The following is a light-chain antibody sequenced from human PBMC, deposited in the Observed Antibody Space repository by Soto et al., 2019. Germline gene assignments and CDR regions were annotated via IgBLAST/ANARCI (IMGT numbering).Light chain of an antibody. CDR1: QGIGNY. CDR2: AAS. J-gene: IGKJ4*01. CDR3: QKYDHAPRT. Sequence: DIQMTPSPSSLSASVGDRVTITCRASQGIGNYLAWYQQRPGKVPKLLIYAASTLQSGVPSRFSGSGSGPDFTLTISSLQPEDVATYYCQKYDHAPRTFGGGTKVDSK. V-gene: IGKV1-27*01.